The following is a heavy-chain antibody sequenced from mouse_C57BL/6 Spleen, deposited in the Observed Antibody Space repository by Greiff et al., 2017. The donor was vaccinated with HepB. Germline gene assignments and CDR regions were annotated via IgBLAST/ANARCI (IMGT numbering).Heavy chain of an antibody. J-gene: IGHJ2*01. CDR3: ARPTGTRYFDY. CDR2: ISSGSSTI. D-gene: IGHD4-1*01. Sequence: EVKVVESGGGLVKPGGSLKLSCAASGFTFSDYGMHWVRQAPEKGLEWVAYISSGSSTIYYADTVKGRFTISRDNAKNTLFLQMTSLRSEDTAMYYCARPTGTRYFDYWGQGTTLTVSS. CDR1: GFTFSDYG. V-gene: IGHV5-17*01.